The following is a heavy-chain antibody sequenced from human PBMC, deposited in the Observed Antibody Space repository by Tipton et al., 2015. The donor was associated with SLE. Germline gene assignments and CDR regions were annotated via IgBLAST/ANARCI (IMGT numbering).Heavy chain of an antibody. Sequence: GLVKPSETLSLTCAVYGGSFSGYYWSWIRQPPGKGLEWIGEINHSGSTNYNPSLKSRVTISIGTSKTQFSLKLSSVTAADTAVYYCARTSRLSGSYWGQGTLVTVSS. D-gene: IGHD3-9*01. CDR3: ARTSRLSGSY. CDR2: INHSGST. CDR1: GGSFSGYY. J-gene: IGHJ4*02. V-gene: IGHV4-34*01.